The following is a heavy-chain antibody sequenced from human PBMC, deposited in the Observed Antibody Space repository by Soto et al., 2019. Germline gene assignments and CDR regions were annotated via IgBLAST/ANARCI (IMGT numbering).Heavy chain of an antibody. CDR3: ALAAGTSGYYYGMDV. V-gene: IGHV3-33*01. D-gene: IGHD6-13*01. CDR2: IWYDGSNK. CDR1: GFTFSSYG. Sequence: GGSLRLSCAASGFTFSSYGMHWVRQAPGKGLEWVAVIWYDGSNKYYADSVKGRFTISRDNSKNTLYLQMNSLRAEDTAVYYCALAAGTSGYYYGMDVWGQGTTVTVSS. J-gene: IGHJ6*02.